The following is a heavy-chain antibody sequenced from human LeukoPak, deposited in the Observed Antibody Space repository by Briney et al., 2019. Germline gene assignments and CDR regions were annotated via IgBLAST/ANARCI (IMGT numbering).Heavy chain of an antibody. J-gene: IGHJ4*02. CDR2: INPNSGNT. CDR1: GYTFTSYD. Sequence: ASVKVSCKASGYTFTSYDINWVRQATGQGLEWMGWINPNSGNTGYAQKFQGRVTITTNTSISTAYMERRSLRSEATPVYNCASGGSSSTPDYCGQGTLVTVSS. V-gene: IGHV1-8*03. CDR3: ASGGSSSTPDY. D-gene: IGHD2/OR15-2a*01.